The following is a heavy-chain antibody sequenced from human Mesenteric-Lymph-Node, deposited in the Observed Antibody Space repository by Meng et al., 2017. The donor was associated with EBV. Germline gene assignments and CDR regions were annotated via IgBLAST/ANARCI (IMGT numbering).Heavy chain of an antibody. D-gene: IGHD3-3*01. J-gene: IGHJ4*02. CDR1: GGSFSGYY. CDR3: ATVGGSFDFWI. Sequence: QVQLPQWGAGLLKPSETLSLTCAVYGGSFSGYYWSWIRQPPGKGPEWIGEIFHSGTTDYSPSLKSRVTMSIDKSRNQFSLKLNSVTAADTAVYYCATVGGSFDFWIWGQGALVTVSS. CDR2: IFHSGTT. V-gene: IGHV4-34*12.